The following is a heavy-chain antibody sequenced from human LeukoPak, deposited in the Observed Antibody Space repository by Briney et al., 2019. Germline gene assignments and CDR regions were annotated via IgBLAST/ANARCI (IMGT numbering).Heavy chain of an antibody. CDR3: AKGFDWLGHYYYMDV. J-gene: IGHJ6*03. CDR2: ISGSGGST. CDR1: GFTFSSYA. Sequence: GGSLRFSCAASGFTFSSYAMSWVRQAPGKGLEWVSAISGSGGSTYYADSVKGRFTISRDNSKNTLYLQMNSLRAEDTAVYYCAKGFDWLGHYYYMDVWGKGTTVTVSS. V-gene: IGHV3-23*01. D-gene: IGHD3-9*01.